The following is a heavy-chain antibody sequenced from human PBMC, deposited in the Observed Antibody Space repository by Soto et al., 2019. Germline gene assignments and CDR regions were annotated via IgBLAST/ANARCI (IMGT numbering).Heavy chain of an antibody. CDR3: ARIQSIAAPDYYYYGMDV. D-gene: IGHD6-6*01. V-gene: IGHV2-70*01. J-gene: IGHJ6*02. Sequence: VSGPTLVNPTQTLTLTCTFSGFSLSTSGMCVSWIRQPPGKALEWLALIDWDDDKYYSTSLKTRLTISKDTSKNQVVLTMTNMDPVDTATYYCARIQSIAAPDYYYYGMDVWGQGTTVTVSS. CDR1: GFSLSTSGMC. CDR2: IDWDDDK.